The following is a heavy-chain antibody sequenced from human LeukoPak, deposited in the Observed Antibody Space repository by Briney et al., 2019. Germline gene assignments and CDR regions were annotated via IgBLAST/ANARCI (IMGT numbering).Heavy chain of an antibody. CDR3: ARAEGYGGELDS. CDR2: IYRSGTT. CDR1: GGSISSTNW. J-gene: IGHJ4*02. V-gene: IGHV4-4*02. Sequence: PSETLSLTCAVSGGSISSTNWWSWVRQPPGKGLEWIGEIYRSGTTNYKPSLKSRVTISLDKSRNHFSLKLTSVTAADSAVYYCARAEGYGGELDSWGQGTLVTVSS. D-gene: IGHD4-23*01.